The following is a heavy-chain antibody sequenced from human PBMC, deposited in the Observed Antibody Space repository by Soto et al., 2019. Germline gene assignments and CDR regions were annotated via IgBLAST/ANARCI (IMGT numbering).Heavy chain of an antibody. CDR2: IIPIFGTA. CDR1: GGTFSSYA. D-gene: IGHD4-17*01. V-gene: IGHV1-69*01. J-gene: IGHJ6*02. CDR3: ARYWGAYGDYVPYYYGMAG. Sequence: QVQLVQSGAEVKKPGSSVKVSCKASGGTFSSYAISWVRQAPGQGLAWMGGIIPIFGTANYAQKLQGRVTITADESTSTAYMELSSLRSEDTAVYYCARYWGAYGDYVPYYYGMAGWDQGTTVTVSS.